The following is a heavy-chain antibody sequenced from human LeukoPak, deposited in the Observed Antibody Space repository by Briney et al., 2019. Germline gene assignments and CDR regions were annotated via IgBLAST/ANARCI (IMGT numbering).Heavy chain of an antibody. CDR1: GYTFTSYY. V-gene: IGHV1-46*01. Sequence: ASVKVSCKASGYTFTSYYIHWVRQAPEQGLEWMGIIDPSGGSTNYAQKFQGRVTMTRDTSTSTVYMELSSLRSEDTAVYYCARESGGNPATSEDYWGQGTLVTVSS. CDR3: ARESGGNPATSEDY. D-gene: IGHD4-23*01. J-gene: IGHJ4*02. CDR2: IDPSGGST.